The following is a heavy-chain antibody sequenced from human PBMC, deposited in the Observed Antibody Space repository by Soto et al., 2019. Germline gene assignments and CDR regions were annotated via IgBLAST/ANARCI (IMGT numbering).Heavy chain of an antibody. Sequence: SETLSLTCTVSGGSISSYYWSWIRQPPGKGLEWIGYIYYSGSTNYNPSLKSRVTISVDTSKNQFSLKLSSVTAADTAVYYCARLVVAATANWFDPWGQGTLVTVSS. D-gene: IGHD2-15*01. J-gene: IGHJ5*02. CDR2: IYYSGST. CDR1: GGSISSYY. CDR3: ARLVVAATANWFDP. V-gene: IGHV4-59*08.